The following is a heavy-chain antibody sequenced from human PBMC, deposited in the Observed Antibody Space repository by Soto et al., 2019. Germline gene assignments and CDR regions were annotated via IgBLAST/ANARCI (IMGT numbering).Heavy chain of an antibody. CDR2: ASGSGGDT. Sequence: EVQLLESGGGLVQPGGSLRLSRAASGFTFGIYAMTWVRQAPGKGLEWVAAASGSGGDTYYADSVKGRFTISRDNSKNTLSLQMNSLSAEDTAMYYCAKDQMGTFADAFDMWGQGTMVIVSS. J-gene: IGHJ3*02. CDR1: GFTFGIYA. CDR3: AKDQMGTFADAFDM. V-gene: IGHV3-23*01. D-gene: IGHD3-16*01.